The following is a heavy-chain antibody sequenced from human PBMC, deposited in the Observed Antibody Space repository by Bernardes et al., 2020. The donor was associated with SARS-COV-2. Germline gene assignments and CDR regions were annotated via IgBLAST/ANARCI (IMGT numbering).Heavy chain of an antibody. V-gene: IGHV1-3*01. Sequence: SVKVSCKASGYTFTSYAMHWVRQAPGQRLEWMGWINAGNGNTKYSQKFQGRVTITRDTSASTAYMELSSLRSEDTAVYYCARDRLITMVRGVIMNYYGMDVWGQGTTVTVSS. J-gene: IGHJ6*02. CDR2: INAGNGNT. CDR3: ARDRLITMVRGVIMNYYGMDV. CDR1: GYTFTSYA. D-gene: IGHD3-10*01.